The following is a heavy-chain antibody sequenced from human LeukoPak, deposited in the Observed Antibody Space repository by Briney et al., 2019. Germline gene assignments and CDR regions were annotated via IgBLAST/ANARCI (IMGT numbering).Heavy chain of an antibody. CDR3: AREGCSGGSCYHNWFDP. J-gene: IGHJ5*02. CDR2: INQDGSEK. Sequence: GGSLRLSCAASGFTFSSYWMSWVRQAPGKGLEWVANINQDGSEKYYVDSVKGRFTTSRDNAKNSLYPQMNSLRAEDTAVYYCAREGCSGGSCYHNWFDPWGQGTLVTVSS. V-gene: IGHV3-7*01. CDR1: GFTFSSYW. D-gene: IGHD2-15*01.